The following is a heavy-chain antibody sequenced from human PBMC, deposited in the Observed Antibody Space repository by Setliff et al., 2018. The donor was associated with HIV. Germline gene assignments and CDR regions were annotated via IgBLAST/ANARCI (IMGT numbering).Heavy chain of an antibody. CDR3: ARGGLVDSSGYYYRSGGAFDI. J-gene: IGHJ3*02. CDR2: INPNSGGT. Sequence: ASVKVSCKASGYTFTGYYMHWVRQAPGQGLEWMGWINPNSGGTNYAQKFQGWVTMTRDTSISTAYMELCRLRSDDTAVYYCARGGLVDSSGYYYRSGGAFDIWGQGTMVTVSS. V-gene: IGHV1-2*04. CDR1: GYTFTGYY. D-gene: IGHD3-22*01.